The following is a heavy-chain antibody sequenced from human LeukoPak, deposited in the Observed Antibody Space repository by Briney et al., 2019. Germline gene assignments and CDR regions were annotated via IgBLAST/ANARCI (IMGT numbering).Heavy chain of an antibody. Sequence: SETLSLTCTVSGGSISSGGYYWSWIRQPPGKGLEWIGYIYHSGSTYYNPSLKSRVIISVDTSKNQFSLKLSSVTAADTAVYYCARVDSSSWYQVDYWGQGTLVTVSS. V-gene: IGHV4-30-2*01. CDR1: GGSISSGGYY. J-gene: IGHJ4*02. CDR3: ARVDSSSWYQVDY. CDR2: IYHSGST. D-gene: IGHD6-13*01.